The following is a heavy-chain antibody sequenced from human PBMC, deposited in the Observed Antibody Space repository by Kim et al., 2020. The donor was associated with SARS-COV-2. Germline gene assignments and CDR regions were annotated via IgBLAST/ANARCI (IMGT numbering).Heavy chain of an antibody. CDR3: ARGIQLIGFDP. D-gene: IGHD5-18*01. Sequence: SETLSLTCTVSGGSIDSGGYYWTWVRQHPGKGLEWIGNIYYTGSTYYNPSLKSRVTISVDTSKNQFSLKLSSVTAADTAVYYCARGIQLIGFDPWGQGTLVTVSS. CDR1: GGSIDSGGYY. J-gene: IGHJ5*02. CDR2: IYYTGST. V-gene: IGHV4-31*03.